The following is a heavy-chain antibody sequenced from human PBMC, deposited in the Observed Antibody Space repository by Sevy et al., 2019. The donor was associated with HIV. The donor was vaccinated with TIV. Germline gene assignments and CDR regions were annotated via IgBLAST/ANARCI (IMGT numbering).Heavy chain of an antibody. CDR1: GYTFTSYG. D-gene: IGHD6-19*01. Sequence: ASVKVSCKASGYTFTSYGISWVRQAPGQGLEWMGWISTYNDNTNYAQTLQGRVTMTTDTSTSTAYMELRSLTSDDTAVYYCARDSAPLWLVPGSFGYWGQGTLVTVSS. CDR2: ISTYNDNT. J-gene: IGHJ4*02. CDR3: ARDSAPLWLVPGSFGY. V-gene: IGHV1-18*01.